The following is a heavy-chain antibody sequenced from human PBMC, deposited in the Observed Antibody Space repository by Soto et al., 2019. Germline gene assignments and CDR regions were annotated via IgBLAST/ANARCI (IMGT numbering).Heavy chain of an antibody. CDR1: GFTFSSYW. CDR2: INRDESSR. D-gene: IGHD3-22*01. CDR3: AENFHESSGYFGY. Sequence: EVHLVESGGGLVQPGGSLRLSCAASGFTFSSYWMHWVRQAPGKGLVWVSRINRDESSRSYADSVKGRFTISRDNAKNMLYLQMNSLRAEDTAVYYCAENFHESSGYFGYWGQGTLVTVSS. J-gene: IGHJ4*02. V-gene: IGHV3-74*01.